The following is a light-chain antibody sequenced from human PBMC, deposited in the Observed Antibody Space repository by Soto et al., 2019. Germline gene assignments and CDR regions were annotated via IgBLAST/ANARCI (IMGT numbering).Light chain of an antibody. CDR3: QQRSNWPLT. V-gene: IGKV3-11*01. CDR1: QSVDSH. J-gene: IGKJ4*01. Sequence: EIVLTQSPATLSLSPGERATLSCRASQSVDSHLVWYQQKPGQAPRLLIYDASNRATGIPDRFSGSGSGTDFSLTISSLEAEDRAVCYCQQRSNWPLTFGGGTKVEIK. CDR2: DAS.